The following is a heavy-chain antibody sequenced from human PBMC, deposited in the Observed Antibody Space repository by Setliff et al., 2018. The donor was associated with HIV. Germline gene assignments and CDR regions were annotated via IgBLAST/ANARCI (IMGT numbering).Heavy chain of an antibody. CDR2: IIPIFGTA. CDR1: GGTFSSYA. CDR3: ARRSRIAVAGRGYFDY. D-gene: IGHD6-19*01. Sequence: PSVKVSCKASGGTFSSYAISWVRQAPGQGLEWMGGIIPIFGTANYAQKFQGRVTITADESTSTAYMELSSLRSEDTAVYYCARRSRIAVAGRGYFDYWGQGTLVTVSS. V-gene: IGHV1-69*13. J-gene: IGHJ4*02.